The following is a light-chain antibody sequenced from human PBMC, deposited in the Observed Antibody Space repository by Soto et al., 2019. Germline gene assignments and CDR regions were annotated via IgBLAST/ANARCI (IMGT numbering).Light chain of an antibody. CDR3: QEYDTYST. V-gene: IGKV1-5*03. CDR2: KAS. Sequence: EIQMSQSPATLSAFVGDRVTITCRASQSISNWLAWYQQKPGKAPKLLIYKASILESGVPSRFSGSGPGTEFTLTISSLQPDDFATYYCQEYDTYSTFGQGTKVDIK. J-gene: IGKJ1*01. CDR1: QSISNW.